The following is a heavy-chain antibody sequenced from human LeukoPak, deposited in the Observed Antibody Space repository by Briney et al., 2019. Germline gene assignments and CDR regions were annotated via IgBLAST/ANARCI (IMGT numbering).Heavy chain of an antibody. Sequence: SETLSLTCAVPGGSISSGGYSWRWLRQPPGKGLEWIGYIYHSGSTYYNPSLKSRVTISVDRSKNQFSLKLSSVTAADTAVYYCARGWEQQLVFVYWGQGTLVTVSS. J-gene: IGHJ4*02. V-gene: IGHV4-30-2*01. D-gene: IGHD6-13*01. CDR2: IYHSGST. CDR1: GGSISSGGYS. CDR3: ARGWEQQLVFVY.